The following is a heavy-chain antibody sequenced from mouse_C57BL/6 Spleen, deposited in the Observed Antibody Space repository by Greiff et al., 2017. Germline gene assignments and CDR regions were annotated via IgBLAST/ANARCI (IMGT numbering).Heavy chain of an antibody. CDR3: AREDHRLRGFAY. CDR2: INPNYGTT. Sequence: EVKLVESGPELVKPGASVKISCKASGYSFTAYTMNWVKQSHGKSLEWIGVINPNYGTTSYNQKFKGKATLTVDQSSSTDYMQLNSLTSEDSAVYNCAREDHRLRGFAYWGQGTLVTVSA. J-gene: IGHJ3*01. CDR1: GYSFTAYT. D-gene: IGHD3-2*02. V-gene: IGHV1-39*01.